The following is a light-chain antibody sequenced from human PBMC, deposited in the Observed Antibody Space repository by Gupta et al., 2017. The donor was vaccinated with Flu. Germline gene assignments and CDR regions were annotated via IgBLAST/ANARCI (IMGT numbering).Light chain of an antibody. CDR2: EGS. Sequence: QPALTQPASVSGSPGQSITISCTGTSSDVGSYNLVSWYPQHPGKAPKLMIYEGSKRPSGVSNRFSGSKSGNTASLTISGLQAEDEADYYCCSYAGSSTWVFGGGTKLTVL. J-gene: IGLJ3*02. V-gene: IGLV2-23*01. CDR1: SSDVGSYNL. CDR3: CSYAGSSTWV.